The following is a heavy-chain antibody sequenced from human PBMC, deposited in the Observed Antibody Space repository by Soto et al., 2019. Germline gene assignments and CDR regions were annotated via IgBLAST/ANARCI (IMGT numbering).Heavy chain of an antibody. V-gene: IGHV3-23*01. CDR2: ISGSGSNT. CDR3: ARDRATFDY. CDR1: GFTFTSYA. Sequence: GGSLRLSCAASGFTFTSYAMSWVRLTPGKGLEWVSAISGSGSNTFYADSVRGRFTISRDNSKNTVFLQMNILRAEDTAVYFCARDRATFDYWGQGTRVPV. J-gene: IGHJ4*02. D-gene: IGHD1-26*01.